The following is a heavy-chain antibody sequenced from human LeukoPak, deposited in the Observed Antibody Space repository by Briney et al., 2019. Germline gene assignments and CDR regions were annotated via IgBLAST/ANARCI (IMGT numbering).Heavy chain of an antibody. CDR3: AKDPPMITLSGEYFQH. CDR1: GFTFSSYG. D-gene: IGHD3-16*01. Sequence: PGGSLRLSCAASGFTFSSYGAHWVRQAPGKGLEWVAFIRYDGSNKYYADSVKGRFTISRDNSKNTLYLQMNSLRAEDTAVYYCAKDPPMITLSGEYFQHWGQGTLVTVSS. J-gene: IGHJ1*01. V-gene: IGHV3-30*02. CDR2: IRYDGSNK.